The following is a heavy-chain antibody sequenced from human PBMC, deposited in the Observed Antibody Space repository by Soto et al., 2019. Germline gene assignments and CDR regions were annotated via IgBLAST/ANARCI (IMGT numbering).Heavy chain of an antibody. J-gene: IGHJ4*02. Sequence: PARSLALARAACWVSVSIYGSGESRQAQGKGLEWVAVIWYDGSNRYHADSVKGRFTISRDNAKNSLYLQMNSLRDEDTAVYYCARGLYYYDSSGYWGYWGQGTLVTVSS. CDR2: IWYDGSNR. V-gene: IGHV3-33*01. CDR3: ARGLYYYDSSGYWGY. CDR1: WVSVSIYG. D-gene: IGHD3-22*01.